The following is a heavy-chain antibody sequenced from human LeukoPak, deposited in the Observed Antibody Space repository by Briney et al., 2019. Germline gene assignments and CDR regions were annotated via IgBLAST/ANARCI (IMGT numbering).Heavy chain of an antibody. CDR2: ISAYNGNT. V-gene: IGHV1-18*01. CDR3: ARENVYYDSSDYYPRFDY. J-gene: IGHJ4*02. CDR1: GYTFTSYG. Sequence: ASVKVSCKASGYTFTSYGISWVRQAPGQGLEWVGWISAYNGNTNYAQNLQVRVTMTTDTSTSTAYMELRSLRSDDTAVYYCARENVYYDSSDYYPRFDYWGQATLVTVSS. D-gene: IGHD3-22*01.